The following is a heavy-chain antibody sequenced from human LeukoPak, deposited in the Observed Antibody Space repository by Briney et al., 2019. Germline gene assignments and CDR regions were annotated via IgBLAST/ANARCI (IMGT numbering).Heavy chain of an antibody. D-gene: IGHD2-8*01. J-gene: IGHJ1*01. V-gene: IGHV4-59*04. CDR2: IFYSGST. CDR3: ATANFYFQY. Sequence: SETLSLTCTVSGPSISSFYWSWIRQPPGKGLEWIGSIFYSGSTYYNPSLKSRVTMSVDTSKNQFSLKLSSVTAADTAVYYCATANFYFQYWGQGTLVTVSS. CDR1: GPSISSFY.